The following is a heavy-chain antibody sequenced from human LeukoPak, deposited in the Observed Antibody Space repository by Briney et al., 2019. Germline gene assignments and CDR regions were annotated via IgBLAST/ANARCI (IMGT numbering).Heavy chain of an antibody. Sequence: GGSLRLSCAASGFTFSSYSMNWGRQAPGKGLEWVSSISSSSSYIYYADSVKGRFTISRDNAKNSLYLQMNSLRAEDTAVYYCARDLNRWNPAFGYWGQGTLVTVSS. CDR2: ISSSSSYI. CDR3: ARDLNRWNPAFGY. J-gene: IGHJ4*02. CDR1: GFTFSSYS. V-gene: IGHV3-21*01. D-gene: IGHD1-1*01.